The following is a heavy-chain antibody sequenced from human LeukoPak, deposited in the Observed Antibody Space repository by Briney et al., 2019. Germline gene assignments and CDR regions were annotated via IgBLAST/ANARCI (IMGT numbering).Heavy chain of an antibody. CDR3: SRGGDLGD. Sequence: GGSLRLSCAASGFIFSDHYMDWVRQAPGKGLEWVGRTRNKAKSYTTEYAASVKGRFSISRDDSKNSLYLQMNSLETEDTAVYYCSRGGDLGDWGQGTLVTVSS. J-gene: IGHJ4*02. CDR1: GFIFSDHY. V-gene: IGHV3-72*01. CDR2: TRNKAKSYTT. D-gene: IGHD7-27*01.